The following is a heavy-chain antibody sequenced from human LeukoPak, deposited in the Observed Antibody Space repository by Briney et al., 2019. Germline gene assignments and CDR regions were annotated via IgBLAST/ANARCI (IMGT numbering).Heavy chain of an antibody. J-gene: IGHJ4*02. V-gene: IGHV1-2*02. CDR3: AREATVTTAWGY. Sequence: ASVKVSCKASGYTFTHYYIHWVRQAPGQGLEGMGWINPNSGGTNYAQKFQGRVTMTRDTSISTAYMELSRLRSDDTAVYYCAREATVTTAWGYWGQGTLVTVSS. CDR1: GYTFTHYY. D-gene: IGHD4-17*01. CDR2: INPNSGGT.